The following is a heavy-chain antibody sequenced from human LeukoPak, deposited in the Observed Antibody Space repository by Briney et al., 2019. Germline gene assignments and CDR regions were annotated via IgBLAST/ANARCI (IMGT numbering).Heavy chain of an antibody. Sequence: KTSETLSLTCAVYGGSFSTDYWSWIRQPPGKGLEWIGSIYHSGSTYYNPSLKSRVTISVDTSKNQFSLRLSSVTAADTAVYYCARGAGSGARDYWGQGTLVTVSS. D-gene: IGHD6-25*01. CDR3: ARGAGSGARDY. CDR1: GGSFSTDY. J-gene: IGHJ4*02. V-gene: IGHV4-34*01. CDR2: IYHSGST.